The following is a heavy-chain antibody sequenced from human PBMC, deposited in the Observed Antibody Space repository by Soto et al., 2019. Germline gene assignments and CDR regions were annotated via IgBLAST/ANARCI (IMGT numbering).Heavy chain of an antibody. V-gene: IGHV3-30*18. CDR1: GFTFSSYG. CDR3: AKGVEGYVVSSFDS. J-gene: IGHJ4*02. Sequence: GGSLRLSCAASGFTFSSYGMHWVRQAPGKGLEWVAVISYDGSNKYYADSVKGRFTISRDNSKNTLYLQMNSLRVEDTAIYYCAKGVEGYVVSSFDSWGQGALVTVSS. CDR2: ISYDGSNK. D-gene: IGHD5-12*01.